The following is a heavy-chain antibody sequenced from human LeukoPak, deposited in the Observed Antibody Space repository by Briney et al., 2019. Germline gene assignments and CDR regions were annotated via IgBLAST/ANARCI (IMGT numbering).Heavy chain of an antibody. J-gene: IGHJ4*02. CDR2: ISGSGGST. CDR3: AKDGCYDSSGYFRSFDY. V-gene: IGHV3-23*01. D-gene: IGHD3-22*01. Sequence: GGSLRLSCAASGLIFSIYAMSWVRQAPGKGLEWVSAISGSGGSTYYADSVKGRFTISRDNSKNTLSLQMYSLKAEDMDVYYCAKDGCYDSSGYFRSFDYWGQGTLVTVSS. CDR1: GLIFSIYA.